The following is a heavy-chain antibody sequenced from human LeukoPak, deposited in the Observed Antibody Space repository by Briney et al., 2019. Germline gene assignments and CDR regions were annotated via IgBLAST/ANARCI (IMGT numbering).Heavy chain of an antibody. Sequence: GVLRLSCAASGFTISSFWLTWVRQAPGKGLEGLANIKQAGSVKYYADSVKGRLTISKDNAENSLYLQMNSLRDEDTAIYHCAKFNTNPGYALDIWGQGTMVTVSS. CDR2: IKQAGSVK. CDR3: AKFNTNPGYALDI. D-gene: IGHD5-18*01. J-gene: IGHJ3*02. CDR1: GFTISSFW. V-gene: IGHV3-7*01.